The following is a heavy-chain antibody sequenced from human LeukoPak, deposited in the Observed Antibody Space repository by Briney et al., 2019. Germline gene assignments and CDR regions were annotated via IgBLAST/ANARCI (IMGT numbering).Heavy chain of an antibody. CDR2: INAGNGNT. D-gene: IGHD5-18*01. V-gene: IGHV1-3*01. CDR1: GCTFTSYA. Sequence: ASVKVSCKASGCTFTSYAMHWVRQAPGQRLEWMEWINAGNGNTKYSQKFQGRVTITRDTSASTAYMELSSLRSEDTAVYYCAREVGRGIQPGAVGIWGPGTMVTVSS. J-gene: IGHJ3*02. CDR3: AREVGRGIQPGAVGI.